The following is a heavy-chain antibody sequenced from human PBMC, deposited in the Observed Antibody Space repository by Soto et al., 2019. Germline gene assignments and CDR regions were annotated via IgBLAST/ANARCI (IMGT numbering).Heavy chain of an antibody. J-gene: IGHJ4*02. D-gene: IGHD6-19*01. Sequence: QVQLQESGPGLVKPSQTLSLTCTVSGGSISSGGYYWSWIRQHPGKGLEGIGYIYYSGSTYYNPSLESRVXXSXDXXKNQFSLKLSSVTAADTAVYYCASVAVAGTHSFDYWGQGTLVTVSS. CDR3: ASVAVAGTHSFDY. CDR2: IYYSGST. V-gene: IGHV4-31*03. CDR1: GGSISSGGYY.